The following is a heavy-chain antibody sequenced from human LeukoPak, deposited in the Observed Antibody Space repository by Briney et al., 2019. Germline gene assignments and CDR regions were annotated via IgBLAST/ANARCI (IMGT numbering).Heavy chain of an antibody. D-gene: IGHD4-23*01. CDR2: MNSDGSIT. CDR3: AKDIDYGGAN. J-gene: IGHJ4*02. Sequence: GGSLRLSCAASGFSFSSSWMHWVRQAPGKGLVWVSRMNSDGSITTYADSVKGRFTISRDNAKNTLYLQMNSLRAEDTAVYYCAKDIDYGGANWGQGTPVIVSS. CDR1: GFSFSSSW. V-gene: IGHV3-74*01.